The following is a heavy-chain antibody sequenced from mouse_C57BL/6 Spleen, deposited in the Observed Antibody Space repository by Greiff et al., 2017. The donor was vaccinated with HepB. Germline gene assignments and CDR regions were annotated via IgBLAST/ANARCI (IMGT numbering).Heavy chain of an antibody. V-gene: IGHV14-4*01. J-gene: IGHJ4*01. CDR2: IDPENGDT. CDR1: GFNIKDDY. CDR3: THITTVVAKGVDY. Sequence: VQLQQSGAELVRPGASVKLSCTASGFNIKDDYMHWVKQRPEQGLEWIGWIDPENGDTEYASKFQGKATITADTSSNTAYLQLSSLTSEDTAVYYCTHITTVVAKGVDYWGQGTSVTVSS. D-gene: IGHD1-1*01.